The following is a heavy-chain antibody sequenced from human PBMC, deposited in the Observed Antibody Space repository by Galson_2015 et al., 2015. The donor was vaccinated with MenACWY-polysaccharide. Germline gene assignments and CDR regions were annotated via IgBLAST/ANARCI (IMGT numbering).Heavy chain of an antibody. CDR3: AREDSGGYYQLDY. CDR2: ISSRGSHI. Sequence: SLRLSCAASGFTFSSYSMNWVRQAPGKGLEWVSSISSRGSHIYYADSVKGRFTISRDNAKNSLYLQMNSLRAEDTAVYYCAREDSGGYYQLDYWGQGTLVTVSS. D-gene: IGHD3-22*01. CDR1: GFTFSSYS. V-gene: IGHV3-21*01. J-gene: IGHJ4*02.